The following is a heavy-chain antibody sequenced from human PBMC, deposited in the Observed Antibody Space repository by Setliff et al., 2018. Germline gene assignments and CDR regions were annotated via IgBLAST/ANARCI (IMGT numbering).Heavy chain of an antibody. D-gene: IGHD3-10*01. V-gene: IGHV4-39*01. Sequence: SETLSLTCRVSGGSISSGNYYWGLIRQPPGKGLEWVATIYYSGSTYSNPSLKSRLIISVDAPDNQFSVKLSSVTAADTAVYYCARHKSNGPGCYPSLYMDVWGKGIMVTVSS. CDR2: IYYSGST. J-gene: IGHJ6*03. CDR3: ARHKSNGPGCYPSLYMDV. CDR1: GGSISSGNYY.